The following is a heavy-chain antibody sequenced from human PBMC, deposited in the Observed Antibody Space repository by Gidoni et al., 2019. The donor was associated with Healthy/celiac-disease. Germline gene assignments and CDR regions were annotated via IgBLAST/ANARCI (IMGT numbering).Heavy chain of an antibody. Sequence: QITLKESGPTLVKPTQTLTLTCTFSGFSLSTSGVGVGWIRQPPGKALEWLALIYWDDDKRYSPYLKSRLTITKDTSKNQVVLTMTNMDPVDTATYYCAHRTYYYGFFDYWGQGTLVTVSS. CDR1: GFSLSTSGVG. J-gene: IGHJ4*02. CDR2: IYWDDDK. D-gene: IGHD3-10*01. V-gene: IGHV2-5*02. CDR3: AHRTYYYGFFDY.